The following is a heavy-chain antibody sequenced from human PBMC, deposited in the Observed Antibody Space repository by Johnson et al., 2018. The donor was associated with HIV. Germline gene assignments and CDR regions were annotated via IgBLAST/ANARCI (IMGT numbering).Heavy chain of an antibody. Sequence: VQLVESGGGLVQPGGSLRLSCAASGFIFSNYPMHWVRQAPGKGLEWVSGSNWNGGSTGYADAGMGRVTRSRDNAKNSLYLQMNSLRAEDTALYYCAGVRIGAFDIWGQGTMVTVSS. D-gene: IGHD2/OR15-2a*01. CDR3: AGVRIGAFDI. V-gene: IGHV3-20*04. CDR1: GFIFSNYP. CDR2: SNWNGGST. J-gene: IGHJ3*02.